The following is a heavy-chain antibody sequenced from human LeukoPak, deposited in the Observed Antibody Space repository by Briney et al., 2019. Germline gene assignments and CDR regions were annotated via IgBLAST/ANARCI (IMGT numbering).Heavy chain of an antibody. J-gene: IGHJ4*02. CDR2: IISRGDTT. D-gene: IGHD2-8*02. CDR3: ARGRGYCTGVSCDIDY. V-gene: IGHV3-48*04. Sequence: GRSLRLSCAASGFTFNAYSTNSVSQAPGKGLESDANIISRGDTTHYAASVSGRFTISRDNAKNSVFLHLNSLRGDDTAVYYCARGRGYCTGVSCDIDYWGQGTLVTVSS. CDR1: GFTFNAYS.